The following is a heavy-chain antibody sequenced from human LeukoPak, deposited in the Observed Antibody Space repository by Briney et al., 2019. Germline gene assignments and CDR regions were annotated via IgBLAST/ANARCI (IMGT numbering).Heavy chain of an antibody. Sequence: PGGSLRLSCAASGFAFSSYSMNCVRQAPGEGLEWVSYISSSGSNIHYADSVRGRFTISRDNAKNSLYLQMNSLRDEDTAVYYCAREPVATSRFDYWGQGTLVSVSS. CDR3: AREPVATSRFDY. D-gene: IGHD5-12*01. CDR2: ISSSGSNI. V-gene: IGHV3-21*06. J-gene: IGHJ4*02. CDR1: GFAFSSYS.